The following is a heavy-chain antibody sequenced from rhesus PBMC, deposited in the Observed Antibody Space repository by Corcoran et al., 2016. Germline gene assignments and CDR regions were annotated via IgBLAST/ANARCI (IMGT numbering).Heavy chain of an antibody. J-gene: IGHJ4*01. D-gene: IGHD5-30*01. CDR3: ARRNGYSGYKD. V-gene: IGHV4-169*01. CDR1: GGSISSSY. Sequence: QLQLQESGPGLVKPSETLSLTCAVSGGSISSSYWSWIRQAPGKGREWIGYIGGSSGSTHYNPSLKSRVTLSVDTSQNQLSLKLSSVTAADPAVYYCARRNGYSGYKDWGQGVLVTVSS. CDR2: IGGSSGST.